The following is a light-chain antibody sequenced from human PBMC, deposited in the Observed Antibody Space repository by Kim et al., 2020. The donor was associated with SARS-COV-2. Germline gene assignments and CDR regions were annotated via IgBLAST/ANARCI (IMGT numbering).Light chain of an antibody. CDR2: KVS. J-gene: IGKJ2*01. CDR3: EQYKSWYT. V-gene: IGKV1-5*03. Sequence: DIQMTQSPSTLSASVGDRVTITCRASPSISSWLAWYQQKPGKAPKVLISKVSTLGSGVSSRFSGSGSGTEFTLTISSLQPVDFATFYSEQYKSWYTLGQGTELEV. CDR1: PSISSW.